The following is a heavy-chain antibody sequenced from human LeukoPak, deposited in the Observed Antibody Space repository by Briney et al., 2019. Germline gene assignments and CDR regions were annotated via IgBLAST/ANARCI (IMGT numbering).Heavy chain of an antibody. D-gene: IGHD6-19*01. Sequence: SETLSLTCTVSGGSISSYYWSCIRQPPGKGLEWIGYIYYSGSTNYNPSLKSRVTISVDTSKNQFSLKLSSVTAADTAVYYCARDLYSSGWYGVFDYWGQGTLVTVSS. J-gene: IGHJ4*02. CDR1: GGSISSYY. CDR3: ARDLYSSGWYGVFDY. V-gene: IGHV4-59*08. CDR2: IYYSGST.